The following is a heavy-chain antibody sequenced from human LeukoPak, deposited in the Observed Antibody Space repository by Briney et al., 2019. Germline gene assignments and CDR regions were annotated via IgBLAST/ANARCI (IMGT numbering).Heavy chain of an antibody. V-gene: IGHV1-46*03. CDR2: INPRGGST. D-gene: IGHD3-22*01. CDR1: GYTFTSYY. CDR3: ARYYYDSSGYYSGFDY. J-gene: IGHJ4*02. Sequence: ASVKVSCKASGYTFTSYYMHWVRQAPGQGLEWMGIINPRGGSTSYAQKFQGRVTMTRDTSTSTVYMELSSLRSEDTAVYYCARYYYDSSGYYSGFDYWGQGTLVTVSS.